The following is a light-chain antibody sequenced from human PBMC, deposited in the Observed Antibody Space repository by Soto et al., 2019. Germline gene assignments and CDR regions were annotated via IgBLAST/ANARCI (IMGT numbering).Light chain of an antibody. CDR2: GAS. J-gene: IGKJ2*01. V-gene: IGKV3-15*01. Sequence: EIVMTQSPATLSLSPGERATLSCRASQSISSYLAWYQQKPGQAPRLLIFGASTRASDVPDGFTGSGSGTQFTLTIASLHSEDFAVYFCQQYNNWPYTFGQGTKVDIK. CDR1: QSISSY. CDR3: QQYNNWPYT.